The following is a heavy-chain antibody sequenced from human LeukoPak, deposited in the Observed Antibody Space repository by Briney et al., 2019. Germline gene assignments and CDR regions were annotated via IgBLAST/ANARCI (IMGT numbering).Heavy chain of an antibody. V-gene: IGHV3-21*01. CDR2: ISSSSSYI. D-gene: IGHD1-7*01. J-gene: IGHJ6*03. CDR3: ASSRGITGTTDYYYMDV. CDR1: GFTFSSYS. Sequence: GGSLRLSCAASGFTFSSYSMNWVRQAPGKGLEWVSSISSSSSYIYYADSVKGRFTISRDNAKNSLYLQMNSLRAEDTAVYYCASSRGITGTTDYYYMDVWSKGTTVTVS.